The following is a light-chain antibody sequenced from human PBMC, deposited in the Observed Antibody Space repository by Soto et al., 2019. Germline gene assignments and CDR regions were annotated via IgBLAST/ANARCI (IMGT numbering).Light chain of an antibody. CDR3: QQYHSSPVT. Sequence: EIVLTQSPATLSLFPGERATLSCRASQSVSSYLAWYQQKPGQAPRLLISGASTRATGIPARFSGSGSGTDFTLTISSLKSEDFAVYYCQQYHSSPVTFGPGTKVDI. J-gene: IGKJ1*01. V-gene: IGKV3-15*01. CDR1: QSVSSY. CDR2: GAS.